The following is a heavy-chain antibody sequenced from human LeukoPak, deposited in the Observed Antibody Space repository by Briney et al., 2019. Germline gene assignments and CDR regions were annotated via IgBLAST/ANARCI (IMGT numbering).Heavy chain of an antibody. V-gene: IGHV3-23*01. Sequence: PGGSLRLSCAASGFTFSSYAMTWVRQAPGKGLEWVSAISGSDLSTYYADSVKGWFTISRDNSKNTLYLQMNSLRAEDTAVYYCAKDQSGWYQSSHYFDYWGQGTLVTVSS. J-gene: IGHJ4*02. CDR3: AKDQSGWYQSSHYFDY. CDR1: GFTFSSYA. CDR2: ISGSDLST. D-gene: IGHD6-19*01.